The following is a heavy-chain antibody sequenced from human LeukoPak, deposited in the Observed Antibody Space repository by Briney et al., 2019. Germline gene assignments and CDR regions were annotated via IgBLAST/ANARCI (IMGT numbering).Heavy chain of an antibody. Sequence: ASVKVSCKASGYTFTSYYMHWVRQAPGQGLEWMGIINPSGGSTSYAQKFQGRVTMTRDTSTSTVYMELSSLRSEDTAVYYCARDGIAAAATRNAFDIWGQGTMVTVSS. CDR1: GYTFTSYY. J-gene: IGHJ3*02. CDR2: INPSGGST. D-gene: IGHD6-13*01. V-gene: IGHV1-46*01. CDR3: ARDGIAAAATRNAFDI.